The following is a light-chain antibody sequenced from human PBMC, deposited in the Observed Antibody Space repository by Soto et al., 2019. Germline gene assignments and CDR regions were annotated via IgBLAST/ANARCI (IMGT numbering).Light chain of an antibody. Sequence: EIVLTQSPGTLSLSPGERATLSCRASQSVSNNYLAWYQQKPGQAPRLLIYGASNRATGIPDRFSGSGSGTDFTLTISRLEPEDFAVYYCQQYTSSLNTFGQGTKVDIK. J-gene: IGKJ1*01. V-gene: IGKV3-20*01. CDR2: GAS. CDR3: QQYTSSLNT. CDR1: QSVSNNY.